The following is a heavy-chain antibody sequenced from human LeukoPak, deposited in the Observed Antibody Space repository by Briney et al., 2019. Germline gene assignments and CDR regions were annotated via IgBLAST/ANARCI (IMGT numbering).Heavy chain of an antibody. CDR2: IYYSGST. J-gene: IGHJ5*02. V-gene: IGHV4-31*03. CDR1: GGSISSGGYY. D-gene: IGHD3-10*01. Sequence: SQTLSLTCTVSGGSISSGGYYWSWIRQHPGKGLEWIGYIYYSGSTYYNPSLESRVTISVDTSKNQFSLKLSSVTAADTAVYYCARTPTIGSVKGWFDPWGQGTLVTVSS. CDR3: ARTPTIGSVKGWFDP.